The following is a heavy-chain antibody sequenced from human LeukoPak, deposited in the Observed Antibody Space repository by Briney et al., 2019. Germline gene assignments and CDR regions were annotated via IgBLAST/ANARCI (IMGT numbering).Heavy chain of an antibody. CDR1: GFTFGSSA. Sequence: PGGSLRLSCAASGFTFGSSAMSWVRPAPGRGPEWVSTFSRSGPDTYYADSVKGRFTIFRDSSKNTLYLQMNSLRAEDTAVYYCAKGSLGSWYYFDYWGRGTLVTVSS. J-gene: IGHJ4*02. D-gene: IGHD6-13*01. V-gene: IGHV3-23*01. CDR2: FSRSGPDT. CDR3: AKGSLGSWYYFDY.